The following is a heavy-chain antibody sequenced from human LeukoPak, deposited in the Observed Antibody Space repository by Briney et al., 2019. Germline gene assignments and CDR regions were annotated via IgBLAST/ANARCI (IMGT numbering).Heavy chain of an antibody. Sequence: SETLSLTCTVSGGSISSSSYYWGWIRQPPGNGLEWIGSIYYSGSTYYNPSLKSRVTISVDTSKNQFSLKLSSVTAADTAVYYCAGGGEQLDYWGQGTLVTVSS. CDR1: GGSISSSSYY. J-gene: IGHJ4*02. V-gene: IGHV4-39*07. CDR2: IYYSGST. D-gene: IGHD6-13*01. CDR3: AGGGEQLDY.